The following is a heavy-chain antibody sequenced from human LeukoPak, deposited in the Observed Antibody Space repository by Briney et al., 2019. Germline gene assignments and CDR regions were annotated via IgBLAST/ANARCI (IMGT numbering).Heavy chain of an antibody. V-gene: IGHV4-59*12. J-gene: IGHJ4*02. Sequence: PSETLSLTCNVSGDSISSYYWSWIRQPPGKGLEWIGYISNSGSTNYNPSLKSRVTISVDTSKNQFSLKLSSVTAADTAVYYCARPARGYSYGYPKFDYWGQGTLVTVSS. CDR2: ISNSGST. D-gene: IGHD5-18*01. CDR1: GDSISSYY. CDR3: ARPARGYSYGYPKFDY.